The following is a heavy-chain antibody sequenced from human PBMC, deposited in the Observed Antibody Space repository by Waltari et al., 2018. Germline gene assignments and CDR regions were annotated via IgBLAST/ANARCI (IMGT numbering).Heavy chain of an antibody. Sequence: QVQLQESGPGLVKPSETLSLTCAVSGYSISSGYYWGWIRQPPGKGLEWIGSIYHSGSTYYNPSLKSRVTISVDTSKNQFSLKLSSVTAADTAVYYCATRRKGGRGYFQHWGQGTLVTVSS. V-gene: IGHV4-38-2*01. CDR1: GYSISSGYY. D-gene: IGHD1-26*01. J-gene: IGHJ1*01. CDR2: IYHSGST. CDR3: ATRRKGGRGYFQH.